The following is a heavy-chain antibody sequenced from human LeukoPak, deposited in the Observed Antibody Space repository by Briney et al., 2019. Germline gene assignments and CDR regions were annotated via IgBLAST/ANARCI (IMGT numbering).Heavy chain of an antibody. D-gene: IGHD3-10*01. V-gene: IGHV3-23*01. CDR1: GFTFSSYA. CDR3: ARAKPKNMVRGLIMRRESRYYFDY. J-gene: IGHJ4*02. CDR2: ISGSGGTA. Sequence: PGGSLRLSCAASGFTFSSYAMSWVRQAPGKGLEWVSVISGSGGTAFYTDSVKGRFTISRDNSKNSLYLQMNSLRAEDTAVYYCARAKPKNMVRGLIMRRESRYYFDYWGQGTLVTVSS.